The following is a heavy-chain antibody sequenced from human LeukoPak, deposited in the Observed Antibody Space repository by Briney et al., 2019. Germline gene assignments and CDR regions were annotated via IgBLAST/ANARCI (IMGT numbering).Heavy chain of an antibody. J-gene: IGHJ6*02. CDR2: ISGSGGST. CDR1: GFTFSSYS. D-gene: IGHD3-22*01. Sequence: GGSLRLSCAASGFTFSSYSMNWVRQAPGKGLEWVSAISGSGGSTYYADSVKGRFTISRDNSKNTLYLQMNSLRAEDTAVYYCAKDRGYDYYDSSGSLYYYYYYGVDVWGQGTTVTVSS. V-gene: IGHV3-23*01. CDR3: AKDRGYDYYDSSGSLYYYYYYGVDV.